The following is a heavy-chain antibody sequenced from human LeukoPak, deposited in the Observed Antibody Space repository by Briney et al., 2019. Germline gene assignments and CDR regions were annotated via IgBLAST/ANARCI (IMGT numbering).Heavy chain of an antibody. CDR3: ASSWSSSRQIDY. CDR2: ISYDGSNK. V-gene: IGHV3-30-3*01. J-gene: IGHJ4*02. Sequence: PGGSLRLSCAAFGFTFSSYAMHWVRQAPGKGLEWVAVISYDGSNKYYADSVKGRFTISRDNSKNTLYLQMNSLRAEDTAVYYCASSWSSSRQIDYWGQGTLVTVSS. D-gene: IGHD6-13*01. CDR1: GFTFSSYA.